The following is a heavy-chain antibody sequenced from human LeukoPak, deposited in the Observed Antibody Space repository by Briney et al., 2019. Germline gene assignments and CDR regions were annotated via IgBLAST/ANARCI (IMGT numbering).Heavy chain of an antibody. Sequence: GRSLRLSCAASGFTFSSYGMHWVRQAPGKGPEWVAVIWYDGSNKYYADSVKGRFTISRDNSKNTLYLQMNSLRAEDTAVYYCARDEEYCSGGSCYEYYFDYWGQGTLVTVSS. J-gene: IGHJ4*02. CDR1: GFTFSSYG. CDR3: ARDEEYCSGGSCYEYYFDY. CDR2: IWYDGSNK. D-gene: IGHD2-15*01. V-gene: IGHV3-33*01.